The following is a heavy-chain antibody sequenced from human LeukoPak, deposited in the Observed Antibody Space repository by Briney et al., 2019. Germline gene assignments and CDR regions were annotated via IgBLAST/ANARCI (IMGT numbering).Heavy chain of an antibody. CDR3: ARVGGYYGSRSGFDFDY. V-gene: IGHV3-48*04. Sequence: GGSLRLSCAASGFTFSRYSMNWVRQAPGKGLEWVSYISRSSSTIHYADSVKGRFTISRDNAKSSLFLQMNSLRAEDTAVYYCARVGGYYGSRSGFDFDYWGQGTLVTVSS. J-gene: IGHJ4*02. D-gene: IGHD3-10*01. CDR1: GFTFSRYS. CDR2: ISRSSSTI.